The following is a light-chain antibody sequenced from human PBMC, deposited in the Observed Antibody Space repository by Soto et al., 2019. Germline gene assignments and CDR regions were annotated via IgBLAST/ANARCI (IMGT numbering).Light chain of an antibody. V-gene: IGKV1-9*01. CDR2: AAS. J-gene: IGKJ5*01. CDR1: QVISSY. Sequence: DIQLTQSPSFLSASAVDRVTITCRASQVISSYLAWYQQKPGRAPKLLIYAASTLQSGVPSRFSGSGSGTEFTLTITSLQPEDFATYYCQQLNSFPINFGQGTRLEIK. CDR3: QQLNSFPIN.